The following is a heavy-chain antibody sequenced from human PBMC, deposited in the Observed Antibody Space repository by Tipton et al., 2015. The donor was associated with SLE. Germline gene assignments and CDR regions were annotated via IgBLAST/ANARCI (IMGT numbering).Heavy chain of an antibody. CDR1: GGSISSHY. Sequence: TLSLTCTVSGGSISSHYWSWIRQPPGKGLEWIGYIYYSGSTNYNPSLKSRVTISVDTSKNQFSLKLSSVTAADTAVYYCVYSTSSPDAFDIWGQGTLVTVSS. J-gene: IGHJ3*02. CDR3: VYSTSSPDAFDI. CDR2: IYYSGST. V-gene: IGHV4-59*11. D-gene: IGHD6-6*01.